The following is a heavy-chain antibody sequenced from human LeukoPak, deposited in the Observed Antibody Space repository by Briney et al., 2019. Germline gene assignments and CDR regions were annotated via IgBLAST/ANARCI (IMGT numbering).Heavy chain of an antibody. Sequence: PGGSLRLSCAASGFSFHSYAMSWVRQAPGKALEWVSGISGSGQSAHYADSVRGRFTISRDNSKSTVYIQMNSLRVEDTAVYYCAKINDYGVLDACDVWGQGTMVSVSS. CDR3: AKINDYGVLDACDV. J-gene: IGHJ3*01. D-gene: IGHD4-17*01. V-gene: IGHV3-23*01. CDR2: ISGSGQSA. CDR1: GFSFHSYA.